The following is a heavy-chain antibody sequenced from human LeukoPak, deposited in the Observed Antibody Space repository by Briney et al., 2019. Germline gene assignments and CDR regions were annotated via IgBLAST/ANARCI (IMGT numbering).Heavy chain of an antibody. CDR2: IKQDGSEK. D-gene: IGHD3-10*01. CDR3: ARARAGRLWFGEKYYFDY. J-gene: IGHJ4*02. V-gene: IGHV3-7*01. Sequence: GGSLRLSCAASGFTFSSYWMSWVRQAPGKGLEWVANIKQDGSEKYYVDSVKGRFTISRDNAKNSLYLQMNSLRAEDTAVYYCARARAGRLWFGEKYYFDYWGQGTLVTVSS. CDR1: GFTFSSYW.